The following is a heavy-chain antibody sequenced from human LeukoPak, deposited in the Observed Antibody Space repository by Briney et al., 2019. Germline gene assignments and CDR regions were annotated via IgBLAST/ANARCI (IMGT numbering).Heavy chain of an antibody. CDR1: GGSISSYY. Sequence: SETLSLTCTVSGGSISSYYWSWIRQPPGKGLDWIGFIYHNGRTDYNPSLKSRVTISADTSKNQFSLRLSSVTAADTAVYYCARGRRWLVPFDYWGQGTLVTVSS. V-gene: IGHV4-59*01. CDR2: IYHNGRT. D-gene: IGHD6-19*01. CDR3: ARGRRWLVPFDY. J-gene: IGHJ4*02.